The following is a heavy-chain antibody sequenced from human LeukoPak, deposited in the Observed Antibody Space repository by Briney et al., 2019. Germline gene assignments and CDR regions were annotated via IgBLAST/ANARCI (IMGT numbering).Heavy chain of an antibody. CDR1: GGSISSSSYY. D-gene: IGHD6-13*01. J-gene: IGHJ6*02. V-gene: IGHV4-39*07. CDR2: IYYSGST. Sequence: SETLSFTCTVSGGSISSSSYYWGWIRQPPGKGLEWIGSIYYSGSTYYNPSLKSRVTISVDTSKNQFSLKLSSVTAADTAVYYCARVTQLVYGMDVWGQGTTVTVSS. CDR3: ARVTQLVYGMDV.